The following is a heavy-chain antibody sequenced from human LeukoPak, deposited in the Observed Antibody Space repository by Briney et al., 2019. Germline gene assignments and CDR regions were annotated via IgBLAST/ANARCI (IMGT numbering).Heavy chain of an antibody. V-gene: IGHV4-38-2*02. CDR2: IYHSGST. CDR3: AKNSEVGALYLRAFAY. CDR1: GYSISGGYY. D-gene: IGHD1-26*01. Sequence: SETLSLTCTVSGYSISGGYYWGWIRQPPGKGLEWIGSIYHSGSTYYNPSLKSRVTISVDTSKNQFSLKLSSVTAADTAVYYCAKNSEVGALYLRAFAYWGQEPW. J-gene: IGHJ4*01.